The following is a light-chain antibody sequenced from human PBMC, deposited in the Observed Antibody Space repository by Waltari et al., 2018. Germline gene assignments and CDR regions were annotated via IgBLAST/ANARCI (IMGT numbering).Light chain of an antibody. CDR3: QQYGSSLWT. Sequence: EIVLTQSLGTMSSSPGERATLSCRASQSVSTSYLAWYQQKPGQAPRLLIYGASSRATGIPDRFSGSGSGTDFTLTISRLEPEDFAVYYCQQYGSSLWTFGQGTKVEVK. J-gene: IGKJ1*01. CDR1: QSVSTSY. CDR2: GAS. V-gene: IGKV3-20*01.